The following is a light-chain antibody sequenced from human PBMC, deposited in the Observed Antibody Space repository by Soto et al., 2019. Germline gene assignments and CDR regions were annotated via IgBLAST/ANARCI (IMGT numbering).Light chain of an antibody. J-gene: IGLJ1*01. CDR1: SSDIGSYSF. CDR3: CSYALSSTYV. Sequence: LNRPASVSGSAGQSITLSCTGTSSDIGSYSFVSWYQQHPGKAPRLIIYEGSKRPSGVSNRFSASRSGNTASLTISGLQPEDEADYYCCSYALSSTYVFGTGTKVTVL. CDR2: EGS. V-gene: IGLV2-23*01.